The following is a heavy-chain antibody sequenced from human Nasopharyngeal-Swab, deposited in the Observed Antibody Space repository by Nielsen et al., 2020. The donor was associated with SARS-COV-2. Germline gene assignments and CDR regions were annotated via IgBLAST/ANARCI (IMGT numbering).Heavy chain of an antibody. CDR1: GFTFSSYG. CDR2: IWYDGSNK. J-gene: IGHJ4*02. CDR3: ARDSADFWSGYYWPDY. D-gene: IGHD3-3*01. V-gene: IGHV3-33*01. Sequence: GGSLRLSCVASGFTFSSYGMHWVRQAAGKGLEWVAVIWYDGSNKYYADSVKGRFTISRDNSKNTLYLQMNSLRAEDTAVYYCARDSADFWSGYYWPDYWGQGTLVTVSS.